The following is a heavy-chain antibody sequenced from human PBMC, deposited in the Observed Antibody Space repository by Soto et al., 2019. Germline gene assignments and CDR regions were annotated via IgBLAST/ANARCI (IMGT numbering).Heavy chain of an antibody. D-gene: IGHD5-18*01. CDR3: VGSYRGYSDS. J-gene: IGHJ5*02. CDR2: MFYSGTT. CDR1: GGSVNTTRYY. V-gene: IGHV4-39*01. Sequence: QLQLQELGPGLVKPSETVSLTCTVAGGSVNTTRYYWGWVRQSPGKGLEWVGSMFYSGTTFYNPALKSRATISIDTSKNQCSLKLSSVTAADTAIYYCVGSYRGYSDSWGRGTLLTVSS.